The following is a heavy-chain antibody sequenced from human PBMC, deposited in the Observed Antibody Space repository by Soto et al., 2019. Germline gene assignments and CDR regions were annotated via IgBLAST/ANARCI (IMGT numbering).Heavy chain of an antibody. Sequence: QVQLVESGGGVVQPGRSLRLSCVASGFTSSNYFMHWVRQAPGKGLEWVALISYDGSNNHYTDSVKGRFTISRDNSKNTLYLEMIRLRGEDTAVYFWARGDPYYGMGVWGQGTTVTVSS. J-gene: IGHJ6*02. D-gene: IGHD3-16*01. V-gene: IGHV3-30*04. CDR1: GFTSSNYF. CDR3: ARGDPYYGMGV. CDR2: ISYDGSNN.